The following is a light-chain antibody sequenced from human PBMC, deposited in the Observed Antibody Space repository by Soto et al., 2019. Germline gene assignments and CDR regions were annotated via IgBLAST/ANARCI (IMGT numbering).Light chain of an antibody. CDR1: SYNIGAGYD. V-gene: IGLV1-40*01. J-gene: IGLJ2*01. Sequence: QSVLTQPPSVSGAPGQRVTISCTGSSYNIGAGYDVHWYQQLPGTAPKLLIYGNSNRPSGVPDRFSGPKSGTSASLAITGLQAEDEADYYCQSYDSSHVVFGGGTKLTVL. CDR3: QSYDSSHVV. CDR2: GNS.